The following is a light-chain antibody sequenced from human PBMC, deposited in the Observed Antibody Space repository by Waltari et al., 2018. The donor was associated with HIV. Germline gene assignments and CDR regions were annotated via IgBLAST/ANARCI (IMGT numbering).Light chain of an antibody. V-gene: IGLV2-23*02. CDR1: SSDVGSYNL. CDR2: EVS. CDR3: CSYAGSSTLV. J-gene: IGLJ2*01. Sequence: QSALTQPASVSGSPGQSITISCTGTSSDVGSYNLVSWYQQHPGKAPKLMIYEVSKRPSGVSNLFSGSKSGNTASLTISGLQAEDEADYYCCSYAGSSTLVFGGGTKLPVL.